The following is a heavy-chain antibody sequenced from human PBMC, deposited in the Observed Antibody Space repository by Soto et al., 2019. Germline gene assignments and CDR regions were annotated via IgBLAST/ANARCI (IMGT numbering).Heavy chain of an antibody. V-gene: IGHV5-51*01. Sequence: PGESLKISCKGSGYSFTKYWIGWVRQMPGKGLEWMAIIYPGESDTRYSPSFQGQVTFSADKSITTAYLQWTSLKASDTAMYYCARILYYYDSSGSPFDYWGQGTLVTVSS. CDR2: IYPGESDT. CDR1: GYSFTKYW. CDR3: ARILYYYDSSGSPFDY. D-gene: IGHD3-22*01. J-gene: IGHJ4*02.